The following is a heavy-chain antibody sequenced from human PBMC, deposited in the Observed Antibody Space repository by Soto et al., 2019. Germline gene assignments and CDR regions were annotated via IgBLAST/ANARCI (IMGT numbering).Heavy chain of an antibody. CDR1: GFSLSTSGAG. D-gene: IGHD3-10*01. CDR3: AHRYAGNYYRWYFDS. Sequence: QITLKESGPTLVKPTQTLTVTCTFSGFSLSTSGAGVGWIRQSPGKAPEWLALISWKDEKRYNPGLKSRLTITKDTYKNQVVLTMTDLDPVDTATYFCAHRYAGNYYRWYFDSWGQGTLVTVSS. V-gene: IGHV2-5*01. CDR2: ISWKDEK. J-gene: IGHJ4*02.